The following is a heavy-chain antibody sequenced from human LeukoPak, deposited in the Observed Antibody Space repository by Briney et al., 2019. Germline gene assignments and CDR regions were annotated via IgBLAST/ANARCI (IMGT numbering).Heavy chain of an antibody. V-gene: IGHV3-74*01. CDR1: GFTFSSYW. J-gene: IGHJ4*02. CDR2: INSDGSGT. Sequence: PGGSLRLSCAASGFTFSSYWMHWVRQAPGKGLAWVSRINSDGSGTTYADSVRGRFTISRDNAKNSLYLQMNSLRAEDTAVYYCARFVYYDFWSGYPPDYYFDYWGQGTLVTVSS. D-gene: IGHD3-3*01. CDR3: ARFVYYDFWSGYPPDYYFDY.